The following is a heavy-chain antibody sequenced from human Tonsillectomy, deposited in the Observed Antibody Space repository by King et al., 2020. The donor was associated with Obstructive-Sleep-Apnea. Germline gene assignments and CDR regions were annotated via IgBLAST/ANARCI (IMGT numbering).Heavy chain of an antibody. J-gene: IGHJ4*02. CDR2: INHSGST. CDR3: AHTWMQLWIDRGPFFDY. CDR1: GGPFSDYY. Sequence: VQLQQWGAGLLKPSETLSLTCAVYGGPFSDYYWSWIRQPPGKGLEWIGEINHSGSTNYNPSLKSRVTISVDTSRNQFSLKLTSVTASDRAVYYCAHTWMQLWIDRGPFFDYWGQGTLVTVSS. V-gene: IGHV4-34*01. D-gene: IGHD5-18*01.